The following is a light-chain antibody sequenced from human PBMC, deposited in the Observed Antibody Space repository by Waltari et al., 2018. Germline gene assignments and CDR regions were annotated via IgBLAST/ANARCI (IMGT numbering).Light chain of an antibody. CDR1: NSAIGTSNY. J-gene: IGLJ2*01. Sequence: QSALTQPPSASGSPGQSVTISCSGTNSAIGTSNYLSWFQQHPGRAPKLLIYEVNKRPSGVPDRFSGSKSDNRASLTVSGLQADDEAVYHCSSYAGSNTLVFGGGTRLTVL. CDR3: SSYAGSNTLV. CDR2: EVN. V-gene: IGLV2-8*01.